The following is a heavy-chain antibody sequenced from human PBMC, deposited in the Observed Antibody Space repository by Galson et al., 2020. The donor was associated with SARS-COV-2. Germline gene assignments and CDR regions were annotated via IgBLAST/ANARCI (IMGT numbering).Heavy chain of an antibody. Sequence: SETLSLTCAVSGYSISSGYYWGWIRQPPGKGLEWIGSIYHSGSTYYNPSLKSRVTISVDTSKNQFSLKLSSVTAAYTAVYYCARLGAHYVWGGYRYFDYWGQGTLVTVSS. J-gene: IGHJ4*02. CDR2: IYHSGST. CDR3: ARLGAHYVWGGYRYFDY. V-gene: IGHV4-38-2*01. D-gene: IGHD3-16*02. CDR1: GYSISSGYY.